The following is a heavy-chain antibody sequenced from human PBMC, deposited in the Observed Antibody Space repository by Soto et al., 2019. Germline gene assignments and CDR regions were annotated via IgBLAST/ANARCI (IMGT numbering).Heavy chain of an antibody. J-gene: IGHJ4*02. CDR2: TKRKSDGGTT. Sequence: RLSCAASGCTFSDAWMIWVLQAPGKGLELVGRTKRKSDGGTTDYAAPVKGRFTISRDDSANTLYLQMNSLKTEDTAVYFCAVNGYLGYRGQGALV. V-gene: IGHV3-15*01. CDR3: AVNGYLGY. D-gene: IGHD5-12*01. CDR1: GCTFSDAW.